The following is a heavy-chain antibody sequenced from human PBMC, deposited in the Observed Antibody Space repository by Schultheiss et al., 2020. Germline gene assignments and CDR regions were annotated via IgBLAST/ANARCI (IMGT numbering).Heavy chain of an antibody. CDR1: GFTVSSNY. CDR3: AKCPGSSWYHWYFDL. V-gene: IGHV3-23*01. Sequence: GESLKISCAASGFTVSSNYMSWVRQAPGKGLEWVSAISGSGGSTYYADSVKGRFTISRDNSKNTLYLQMNSLRAEDTAVYYCAKCPGSSWYHWYFDLWGRGTLVTVSS. D-gene: IGHD6-13*01. CDR2: ISGSGGST. J-gene: IGHJ2*01.